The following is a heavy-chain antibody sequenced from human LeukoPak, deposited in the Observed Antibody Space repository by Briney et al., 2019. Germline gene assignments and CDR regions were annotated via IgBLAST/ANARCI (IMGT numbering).Heavy chain of an antibody. CDR3: AKGKYGSGSPLDY. Sequence: GGSLRLSCAASGFTVSSNYMNWVRQAPGKGLEWVAFIRYDGSNKYYADSVKGRFTISRDNSKNTLYLQMNSLRAEDTAVYYCAKGKYGSGSPLDYWGQGTLVTVSS. D-gene: IGHD3-10*01. CDR1: GFTVSSNY. V-gene: IGHV3-30*02. J-gene: IGHJ4*02. CDR2: IRYDGSNK.